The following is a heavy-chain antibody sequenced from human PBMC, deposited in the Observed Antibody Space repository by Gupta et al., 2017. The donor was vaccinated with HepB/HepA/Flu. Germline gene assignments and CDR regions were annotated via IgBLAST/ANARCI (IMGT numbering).Heavy chain of an antibody. J-gene: IGHJ3*02. V-gene: IGHV3-30*18. CDR1: GGPFCRYA. CDR3: AKGNSGTHYGALDM. CDR2: ISKDASDQ. D-gene: IGHD1-26*01. Sequence: QVQLVESGGGVVLPGTALRLACAATGGPFCRYAMDWVRQAPGKGLEWVAVISKDASDQKYADSVKGRFTISRDNSKNTLFLQMNSLRAEDTAVYYCAKGNSGTHYGALDMWGQGTMVIVSS.